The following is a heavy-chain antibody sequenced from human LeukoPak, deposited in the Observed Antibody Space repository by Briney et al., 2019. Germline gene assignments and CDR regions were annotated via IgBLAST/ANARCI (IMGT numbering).Heavy chain of an antibody. CDR2: IYYSGST. V-gene: IGHV4-39*07. D-gene: IGHD5-18*01. J-gene: IGHJ4*02. CDR1: GGSISSSSYY. CDR3: ARDQGYSYGYVHFDY. Sequence: PSETLSLTCTVSGGSISSSSYYWGWIRQPPGKGLEWIGSIYYSGSTYYNPSLKSRVTISVDTSKNQFSLKLSSVTAAETAVYYCARDQGYSYGYVHFDYWGQRTPGTVSS.